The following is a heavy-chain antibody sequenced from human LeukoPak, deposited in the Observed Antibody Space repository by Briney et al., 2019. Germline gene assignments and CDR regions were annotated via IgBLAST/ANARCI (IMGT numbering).Heavy chain of an antibody. Sequence: GGSLRLSCAVSGFTVSSNYMSWVRQAPGKGLEWVSVIYSGGSTYYADSVKGRFTISRDNSKNTLYLQMNSLRAEDTAVYYCARGLRSYGGYYFDYWGQGTLVTVSS. V-gene: IGHV3-53*01. CDR3: ARGLRSYGGYYFDY. CDR1: GFTVSSNY. D-gene: IGHD3-16*01. J-gene: IGHJ4*02. CDR2: IYSGGST.